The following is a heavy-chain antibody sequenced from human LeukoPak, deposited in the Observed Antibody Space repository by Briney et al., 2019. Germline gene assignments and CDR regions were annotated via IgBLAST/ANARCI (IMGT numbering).Heavy chain of an antibody. Sequence: ASVKVSCKPSGYTFTTYYIHWVRQAPGQGLEWMGIINPNSGGTNYAQKFQGRVTVTRDTSISTAYMELSSLRSDDTAVYYCVPTGTGGGYYFDYWGQGTLVTVSS. CDR2: INPNSGGT. D-gene: IGHD1-7*01. V-gene: IGHV1-2*02. CDR3: VPTGTGGGYYFDY. CDR1: GYTFTTYY. J-gene: IGHJ4*02.